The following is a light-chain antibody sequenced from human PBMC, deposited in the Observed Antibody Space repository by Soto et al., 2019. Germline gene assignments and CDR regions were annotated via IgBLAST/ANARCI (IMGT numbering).Light chain of an antibody. J-gene: IGKJ1*01. V-gene: IGKV3-20*01. Sequence: EIVLTQSPGTLSLSPGERATLFCRASQSVATSQLAWYQQKPGQAPRLLIGASSRATGVPDRFIASGSGTDFALTISRLEPEECAVYYCQQFASSPRTVGRGTTVEIK. CDR2: GAS. CDR3: QQFASSPRT. CDR1: QSVATSQ.